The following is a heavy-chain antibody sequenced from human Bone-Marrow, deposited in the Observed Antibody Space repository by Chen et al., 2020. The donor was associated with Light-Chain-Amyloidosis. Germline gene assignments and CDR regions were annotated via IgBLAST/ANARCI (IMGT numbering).Heavy chain of an antibody. CDR2: IYYGGNS. J-gene: IGHJ4*02. V-gene: IGHV4-31*03. CDR1: GDSISSGPHY. D-gene: IGHD3-22*01. CDR3: ARGTMTSVEWSYYCDF. Sequence: QVQLQESGPGLVKPSQTLSLTCTVSGDSISSGPHYWTWIRQHPGRGLEWIGYIYYGGNSRYNPSLMSRVTISLDTSKNQFSLNLSSVTAADTAVYYCARGTMTSVEWSYYCDFWGQGTLVTVSS.